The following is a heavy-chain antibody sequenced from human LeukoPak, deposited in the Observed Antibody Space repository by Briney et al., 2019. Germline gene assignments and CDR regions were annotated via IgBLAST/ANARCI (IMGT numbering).Heavy chain of an antibody. CDR1: GFTLSPYS. CDR3: ARVVSGSYSVDY. Sequence: PGGSLRLSCAASGFTLSPYSMNWIRQAPGKGLEWVSYISSSSSYKNYADSVKGRFTISRDNAKNSLYLQMNSLRAEDTAVYYCARVVSGSYSVDYWGQGTLVAVSS. D-gene: IGHD1-26*01. CDR2: ISSSSSYK. V-gene: IGHV3-21*05. J-gene: IGHJ4*02.